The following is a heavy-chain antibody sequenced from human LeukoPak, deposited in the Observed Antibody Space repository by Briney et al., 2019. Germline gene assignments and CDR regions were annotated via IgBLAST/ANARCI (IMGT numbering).Heavy chain of an antibody. CDR3: ARGPPYYDFWSGYSGFDP. CDR1: GGSFSGYY. D-gene: IGHD3-3*01. Sequence: PSETLSLTCAVYGGSFSGYYWSWIRQPPGKGLEWIGEINHSGSTNYNPSLKSRVTISVDTSKNQFSLKLCSVTAADTAVYYCARGPPYYDFWSGYSGFDPWGQGTLVTVSS. CDR2: INHSGST. V-gene: IGHV4-34*01. J-gene: IGHJ5*02.